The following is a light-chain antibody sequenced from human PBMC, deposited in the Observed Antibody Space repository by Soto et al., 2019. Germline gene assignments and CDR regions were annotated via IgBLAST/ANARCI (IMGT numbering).Light chain of an antibody. V-gene: IGKV3-11*01. CDR2: DAY. CDR1: QSVNIK. CDR3: QQRHMWPIT. Sequence: EIVLTQSPATLSLTPGERATLSCRASQSVNIKLAWYQQKPGQAPRLLIYDAYNRATGIPPRFSGSGSGTDFTLTISSLEPEDSAVYHCQQRHMWPITFGQGTRLEIK. J-gene: IGKJ5*01.